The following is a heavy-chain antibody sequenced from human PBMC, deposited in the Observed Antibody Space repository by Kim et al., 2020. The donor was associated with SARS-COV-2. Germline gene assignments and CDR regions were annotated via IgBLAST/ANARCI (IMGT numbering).Heavy chain of an antibody. J-gene: IGHJ3*02. Sequence: GGSLRLSCAASGFTFSSYAMHWVRQAPGKGLEWVAVISYDGSNKYYADSVKGRFTISRDNSKNTLYLQMNSLRAEDTAVYYCARDGLELTLDAFDIWGQGTMVTVSS. D-gene: IGHD1-7*01. CDR3: ARDGLELTLDAFDI. CDR2: ISYDGSNK. CDR1: GFTFSSYA. V-gene: IGHV3-30-3*01.